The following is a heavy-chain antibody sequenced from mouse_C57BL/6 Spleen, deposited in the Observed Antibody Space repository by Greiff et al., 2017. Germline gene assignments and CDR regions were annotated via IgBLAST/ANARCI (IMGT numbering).Heavy chain of an antibody. J-gene: IGHJ3*01. Sequence: EVQGVESGGGLVKPGGSLKLSCAASGFTFSSYAMSWVRQTPEKRLEWVATISDGGSYTYYPDNVKGRFTISRDNAKNNLYLQMSHLKSEDTAMYYCARDRGDYGSSYLFAYWGQGTLVTVSA. CDR3: ARDRGDYGSSYLFAY. CDR2: ISDGGSYT. CDR1: GFTFSSYA. D-gene: IGHD1-1*01. V-gene: IGHV5-4*01.